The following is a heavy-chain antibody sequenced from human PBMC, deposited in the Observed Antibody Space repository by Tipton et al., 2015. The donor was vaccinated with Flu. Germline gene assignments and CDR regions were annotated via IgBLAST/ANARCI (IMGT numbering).Heavy chain of an antibody. V-gene: IGHV4-59*01. Sequence: TLSLTCSVSGDSISSFYWSWIRQPPGKGLEWIAYISNSGSSNYNPSLKSRITVSVDTSMNQFSLILSSVTAADTAVYYCARSSRGWYRAMFDWGQGTLVTVSS. CDR1: GDSISSFY. CDR3: ARSSRGWYRAMFD. D-gene: IGHD6-19*01. CDR2: ISNSGSS. J-gene: IGHJ4*02.